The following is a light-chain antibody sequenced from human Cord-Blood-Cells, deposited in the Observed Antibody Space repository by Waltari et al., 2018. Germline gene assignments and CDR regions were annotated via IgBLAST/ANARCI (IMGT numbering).Light chain of an antibody. V-gene: IGLV2-8*01. Sequence: QSALTQPPSASGSPGQSVTISCTGTSGDVGGYNYVSWYQRHPGKAPKLMIYEVSKRPSGIPVRFSGSKSGNTASLTVSGLQAEDEADYYCSSYAGSNNWVFGGGTNLTVL. CDR2: EVS. CDR3: SSYAGSNNWV. J-gene: IGLJ2*01. CDR1: SGDVGGYNY.